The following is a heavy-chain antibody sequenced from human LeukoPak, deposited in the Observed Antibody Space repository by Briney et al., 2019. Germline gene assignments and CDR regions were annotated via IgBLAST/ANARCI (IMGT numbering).Heavy chain of an antibody. D-gene: IGHD3-9*01. V-gene: IGHV1-18*01. CDR2: ISAYNGNT. CDR1: GYTFTSYG. J-gene: IGHJ6*03. Sequence: GSSVKVSCKASGYTFTSYGISWVRQAPGQGLEWMGWISAYNGNTNYAQKLQGRVTMTTDTSTSTAYMELRSLRSDDTAVYYCARERKIAPLRYFAQANYMDVWGKGTTVTASS. CDR3: ARERKIAPLRYFAQANYMDV.